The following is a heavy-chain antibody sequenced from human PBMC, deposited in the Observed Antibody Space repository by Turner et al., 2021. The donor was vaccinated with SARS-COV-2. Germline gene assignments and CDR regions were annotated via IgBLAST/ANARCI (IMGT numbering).Heavy chain of an antibody. CDR1: GFTFSSYV. CDR3: ARDTGDFDL. V-gene: IGHV3-30-3*01. Sequence: AASGFTFSSYVMHWVRQAPGKGLEWVAVISYDGSNKYYADSVKGRFTIYRDNSKNTLYLKMNSLRAEDTAVFYCARDTGDFDLWGRGTLVTVSS. D-gene: IGHD3-10*01. CDR2: ISYDGSNK. J-gene: IGHJ2*01.